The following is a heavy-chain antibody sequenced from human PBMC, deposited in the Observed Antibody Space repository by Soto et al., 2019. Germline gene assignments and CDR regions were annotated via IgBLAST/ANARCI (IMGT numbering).Heavy chain of an antibody. J-gene: IGHJ4*01. D-gene: IGHD6-19*01. Sequence: QVQLVESGGGVVQPGRSLTLSCTASGSAFDTFGMHWVRQAPGKGLEWVTTISPNGNDKYYSDSVRGRFTISRDNSKNMLYLPMNSLRVEDTAVYYCAISRGRYPAYGYWGQGTEVAASS. CDR1: GSAFDTFG. CDR3: AISRGRYPAYGY. V-gene: IGHV3-30*03. CDR2: ISPNGNDK.